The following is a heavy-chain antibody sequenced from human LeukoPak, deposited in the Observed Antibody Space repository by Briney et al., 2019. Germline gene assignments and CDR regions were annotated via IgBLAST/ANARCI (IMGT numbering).Heavy chain of an antibody. CDR1: GYTFTSYG. CDR2: ISAYNGNT. D-gene: IGHD3-10*01. V-gene: IGHV1-18*01. J-gene: IGHJ4*02. CDR3: ARDRYYYGSGSYYFDY. Sequence: ASVKVSCKGSGYTFTSYGISWVRQAPGQGREGMGWISAYNGNTNYAQKLQCRVTMTTDTSTSTAYMELRSLRSDDTAVYYCARDRYYYGSGSYYFDYWGQGTLVTVSS.